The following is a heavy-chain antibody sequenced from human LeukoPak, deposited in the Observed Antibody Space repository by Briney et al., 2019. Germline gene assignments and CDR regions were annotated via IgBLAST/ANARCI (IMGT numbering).Heavy chain of an antibody. CDR2: ISSSGSTI. CDR3: ARDRYYYYGMDV. J-gene: IGHJ6*04. V-gene: IGHV3-48*03. Sequence: GGSLRLSCAASGFTFSSYEMNWVRQAPGKGLEWVSYISSSGSTIYYADFVKGRFTISRDNAKNSLYLQMNSLRAEDTAVYYCARDRYYYYGMDVWGKGTTVTVSS. CDR1: GFTFSSYE.